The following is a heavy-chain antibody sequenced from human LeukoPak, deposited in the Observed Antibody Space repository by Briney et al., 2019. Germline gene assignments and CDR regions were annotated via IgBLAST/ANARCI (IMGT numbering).Heavy chain of an antibody. CDR3: ARSPLWFGESRLRFDY. J-gene: IGHJ4*02. CDR1: GGSISSGFYY. CDR2: IYTSGST. D-gene: IGHD3-10*01. Sequence: SETLSLTCTVSGGSISSGFYYWSWIRQPAGKGLEWIRRIYTSGSTNYNPSLNSRVTISVDTSKNQFSLKLSSVTAADTAVYYCARSPLWFGESRLRFDYWGQGTLVTVSS. V-gene: IGHV4-61*02.